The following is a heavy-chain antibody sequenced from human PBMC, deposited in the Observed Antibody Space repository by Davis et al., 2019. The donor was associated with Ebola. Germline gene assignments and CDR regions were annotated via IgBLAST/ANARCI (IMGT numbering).Heavy chain of an antibody. CDR1: GYTFTNYY. D-gene: IGHD3-22*01. CDR3: AKPNYDSSGYYYDYYGMDV. V-gene: IGHV1-46*01. CDR2: INPNDGRT. Sequence: AASVKVSCKASGYTFTNYYMHWVRQAPGQGLEWMGMINPNDGRTIYAQKFQGRVTVTRDTSTSTVYMELSSLRSEDTAVYYCAKPNYDSSGYYYDYYGMDVWGKGTTVTVSS. J-gene: IGHJ6*04.